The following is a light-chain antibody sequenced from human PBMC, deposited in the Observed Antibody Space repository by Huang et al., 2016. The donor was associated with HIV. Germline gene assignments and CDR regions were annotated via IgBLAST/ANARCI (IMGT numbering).Light chain of an antibody. CDR3: QQYDSAPRT. CDR1: QVISNS. V-gene: IGKV1-27*01. CDR2: VAS. Sequence: DIQMTQSPSSLSAFVGDTVTITCRASQVISNSVAWYQQKPGRPPKLLIYVASTLQSGVPSRFSGSGSGTDFTLTISNLQTEDIATYYCQQYDSAPRTFGQGTRV. J-gene: IGKJ1*01.